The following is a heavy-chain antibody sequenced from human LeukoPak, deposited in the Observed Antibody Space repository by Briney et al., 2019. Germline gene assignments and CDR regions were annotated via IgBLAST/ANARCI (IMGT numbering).Heavy chain of an antibody. V-gene: IGHV3-48*02. J-gene: IGHJ4*02. D-gene: IGHD6-19*01. Sequence: GGSLRLSCAASGFTFSSYAMSWVRQAPGKGLEWVSYISSGSSTIYYADSVKGRFTISRDNAKNSLYLQMNSLRDEDTAVYYCGSSGRGYWGQGTLVTVSS. CDR3: GSSGRGY. CDR1: GFTFSSYA. CDR2: ISSGSSTI.